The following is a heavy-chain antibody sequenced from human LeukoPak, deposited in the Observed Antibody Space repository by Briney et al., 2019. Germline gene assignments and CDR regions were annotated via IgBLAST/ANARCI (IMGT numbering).Heavy chain of an antibody. CDR2: ITAYNGNT. D-gene: IGHD3-22*01. J-gene: IGHJ3*02. CDR3: ARVLHYYDSSGYDAFDI. CDR1: GYTFTSYG. Sequence: ASVTVSCKASGYTFTSYGISWVRQAPGQGLEWMGWITAYNGNTNYAQKLQGTVTMTTDTSTSTAYMELRSLRSDDTAVYYCARVLHYYDSSGYDAFDIWGQGTMVTVSS. V-gene: IGHV1-18*01.